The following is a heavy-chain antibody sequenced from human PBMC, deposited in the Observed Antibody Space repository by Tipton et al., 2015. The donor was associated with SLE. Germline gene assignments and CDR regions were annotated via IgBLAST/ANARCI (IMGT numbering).Heavy chain of an antibody. CDR2: LNPSGGTT. V-gene: IGHV1-46*01. CDR3: ASGAANWGVYYYGMDV. D-gene: IGHD7-27*01. Sequence: QLVQSGAEVKKPGASVKVSCKASGFTLTAYYLHWVRQAPGQGLEWMGRLNPSGGTTSYAQKFQGRVTMTRDTSTSTVYMELSSLRSEDTAVYYCASGAANWGVYYYGMDVWGQGTTVTVSS. CDR1: GFTLTAYY. J-gene: IGHJ6*02.